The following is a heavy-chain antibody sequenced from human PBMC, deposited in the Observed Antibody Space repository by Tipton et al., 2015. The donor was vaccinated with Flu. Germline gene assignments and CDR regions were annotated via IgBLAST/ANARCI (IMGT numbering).Heavy chain of an antibody. V-gene: IGHV1-18*04. D-gene: IGHD3-22*01. J-gene: IGHJ3*02. CDR3: ARGWLEDAFDI. CDR1: GYSFTNYG. Sequence: QVQLVQSGAEVKKPGASVKVSCKTSGYSFTNYGISWVRQAPGQGLEWLGWISPYDGNTNYAQNLLGRATMATDTSTSTAYMELKSLISDDTAVYFCARGWLEDAFDIWGQGTMVTVSS. CDR2: ISPYDGNT.